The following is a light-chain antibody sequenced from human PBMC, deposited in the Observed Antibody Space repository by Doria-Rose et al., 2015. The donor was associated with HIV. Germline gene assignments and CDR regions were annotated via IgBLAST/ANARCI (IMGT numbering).Light chain of an antibody. CDR1: HPIPTY. CDR3: QQSYTTLWT. J-gene: IGKJ1*01. CDR2: AAS. V-gene: IGKV1-39*01. Sequence: SSLSASVGERVTITCRASHPIPTYLNWYQHKPGKAPQLLVFAASHLQNGVPSRFSGSGSGTDFTLNISSLQPEDFATYYCQQSYTTLWTFGRGTKVEIK.